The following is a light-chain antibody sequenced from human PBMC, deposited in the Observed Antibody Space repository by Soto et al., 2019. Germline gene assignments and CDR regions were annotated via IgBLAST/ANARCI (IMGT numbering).Light chain of an antibody. J-gene: IGLJ1*01. V-gene: IGLV2-14*01. Sequence: QSALTQPASVSGSPGQSITISCTGTISNIGAYNVVSWYQQHPSKAPILIIYHVTDRPSGVSNPFSASKSGNTTTLTISGIQEEDEADYCCSSYTTSSTFVFGTETKLTVL. CDR3: SSYTTSSTFV. CDR1: ISNIGAYNV. CDR2: HVT.